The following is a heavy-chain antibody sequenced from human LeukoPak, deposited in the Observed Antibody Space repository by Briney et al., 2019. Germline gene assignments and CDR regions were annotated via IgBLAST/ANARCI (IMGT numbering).Heavy chain of an antibody. J-gene: IGHJ4*02. CDR1: GFTFSSYA. D-gene: IGHD2-2*01. CDR2: ISYDGSNK. Sequence: PGESLKISCAASGFTFSSYAMHWVCQAPGKGLEWVAVISYDGSNKYYADSVKGRFTISRDNSKNTLYLQMNSLRAEDTAVYYCARDLRGKYQLLCYFDYWGQGTLVTVSS. V-gene: IGHV3-30*04. CDR3: ARDLRGKYQLLCYFDY.